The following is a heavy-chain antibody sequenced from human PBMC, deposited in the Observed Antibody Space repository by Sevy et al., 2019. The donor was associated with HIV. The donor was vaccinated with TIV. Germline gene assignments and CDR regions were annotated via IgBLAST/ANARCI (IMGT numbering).Heavy chain of an antibody. CDR3: AKEIDYGDYSGGLY. CDR2: IRYDGSNK. V-gene: IGHV3-30*02. D-gene: IGHD4-17*01. Sequence: GGSLRLSCAASGFTFSSYGMLWVRQAPGKGLEWVAFIRYDGSNKYYADSVKGRFTISRDNSKNTLYLQMNSLRAEDTAVYYCAKEIDYGDYSGGLYWGQGTLVTVSS. J-gene: IGHJ4*02. CDR1: GFTFSSYG.